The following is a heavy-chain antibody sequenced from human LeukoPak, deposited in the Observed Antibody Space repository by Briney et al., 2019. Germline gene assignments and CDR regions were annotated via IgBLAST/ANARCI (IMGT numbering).Heavy chain of an antibody. Sequence: PGGSLRLPCAASGFTFSSYDMHWVRQATGKGLEWVSAIGTAGDTYYPGSVKGRFTISRENAKNSLYLQINSLRAGNTAVYYCARGTATISPYYYYGMDVWGQGTTVTVSS. J-gene: IGHJ6*02. CDR1: GFTFSSYD. V-gene: IGHV3-13*01. D-gene: IGHD5-12*01. CDR3: ARGTATISPYYYYGMDV. CDR2: IGTAGDT.